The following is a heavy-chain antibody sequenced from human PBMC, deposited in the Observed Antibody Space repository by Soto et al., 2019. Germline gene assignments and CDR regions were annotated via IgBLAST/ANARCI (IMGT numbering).Heavy chain of an antibody. CDR1: GYTFTNYD. CDR2: MNPKSGNT. J-gene: IGHJ6*02. D-gene: IGHD6-13*01. V-gene: IGHV1-8*01. CDR3: ARDVGGSSWTQGGYYGMDV. Sequence: ASVKVSCKASGYTFTNYDINWVRQATGQGLEWMGWMNPKSGNTNYAQKFQGRVTMTRDTSISTAYMELSRLRSDDTAVYYCARDVGGSSWTQGGYYGMDVWGQGTTVTVSS.